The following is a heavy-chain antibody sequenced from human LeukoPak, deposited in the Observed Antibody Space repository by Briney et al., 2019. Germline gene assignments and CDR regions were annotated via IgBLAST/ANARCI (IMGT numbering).Heavy chain of an antibody. J-gene: IGHJ6*03. CDR1: GGSFSGYY. CDR3: ARPPRYCSSTSCYAIRDYYYYMAV. CDR2: INHSGST. Sequence: SETLSLTCAVYGGSFSGYYWSWIRQPPGKGLEWIGEINHSGSTNYNPSLKSRVTISVDTSKNQFSLKLSSVTAADTAVYYCARPPRYCSSTSCYAIRDYYYYMAVWGKGTTITASS. V-gene: IGHV4-34*01. D-gene: IGHD2-2*01.